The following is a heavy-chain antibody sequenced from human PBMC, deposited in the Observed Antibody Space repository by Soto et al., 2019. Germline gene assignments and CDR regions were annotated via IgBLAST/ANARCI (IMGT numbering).Heavy chain of an antibody. CDR1: GFTFSSYA. Sequence: GGSLRLSCAASGFTFSSYAMSWVRQAPGKGLEWVSAISGSGGSTYYADSVKGRFTISRDNSKNTLYLQMNSLRAEDTAVYYCAKDLTIFGVVTVDYFDYWGQGTLVTVSS. V-gene: IGHV3-23*01. J-gene: IGHJ4*02. CDR3: AKDLTIFGVVTVDYFDY. CDR2: ISGSGGST. D-gene: IGHD3-3*01.